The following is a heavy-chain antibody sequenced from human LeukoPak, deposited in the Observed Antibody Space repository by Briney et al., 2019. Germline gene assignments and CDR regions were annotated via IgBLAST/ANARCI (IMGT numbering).Heavy chain of an antibody. D-gene: IGHD6-19*01. Sequence: VKVSCKASGYRFTDFHIHWVRQAPGQGLEWMGWINPNSGGTIFAQKFQGRVTMTRDTSISTAYMELTSLRSDDTAVYYCARDEIAVAGTMDYWGQGTLVTVSS. J-gene: IGHJ4*02. CDR3: ARDEIAVAGTMDY. V-gene: IGHV1-2*02. CDR1: GYRFTDFH. CDR2: INPNSGGT.